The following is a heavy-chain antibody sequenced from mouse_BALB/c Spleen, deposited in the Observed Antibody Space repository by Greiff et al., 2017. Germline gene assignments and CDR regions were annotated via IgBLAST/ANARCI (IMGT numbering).Heavy chain of an antibody. CDR1: GYAFSSYW. Sequence: QVQLQQSGAELVRPGSSVKISCKASGYAFSSYWMNWVKQRPGQGLEWIGQIYPGDGDTNYNGKFKGKATLTADKSSSTAYMQLSSLTSEDSAVYFCARREDYGYVGAMDYWGQGTSVTVSS. D-gene: IGHD1-2*01. CDR3: ARREDYGYVGAMDY. J-gene: IGHJ4*01. V-gene: IGHV1-80*01. CDR2: IYPGDGDT.